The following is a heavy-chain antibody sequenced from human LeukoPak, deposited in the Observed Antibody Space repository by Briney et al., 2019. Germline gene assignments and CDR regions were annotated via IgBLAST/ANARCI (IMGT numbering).Heavy chain of an antibody. D-gene: IGHD5-18*01. CDR1: GFNFNTYG. V-gene: IGHV3-9*01. Sequence: HPGGSLRLSCAASGFNFNTYGMHWVRQAPGKGLEWVSGISWNSGSIGYADSVKGRFTISRDNAKNSLYLQMNSLRAEDTALYYCAKVRGYSYGSDAFDIWGQGTMVTVSS. J-gene: IGHJ3*02. CDR2: ISWNSGSI. CDR3: AKVRGYSYGSDAFDI.